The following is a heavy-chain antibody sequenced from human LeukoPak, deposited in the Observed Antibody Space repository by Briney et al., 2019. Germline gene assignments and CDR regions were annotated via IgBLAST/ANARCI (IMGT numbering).Heavy chain of an antibody. J-gene: IGHJ4*02. CDR2: IYTSGST. D-gene: IGHD6-13*01. CDR3: AKGSSSRLLRYYFDY. CDR1: GDSISSGDYY. Sequence: SETLSLTCTVSGDSISSGDYYWSWIRQPAGKGLEWIGRIYTSGSTNYNPSLKSRVTISVDASKNQFSLKLSSVTAADTAVYYCAKGSSSRLLRYYFDYWGQGTLVTVSS. V-gene: IGHV4-61*02.